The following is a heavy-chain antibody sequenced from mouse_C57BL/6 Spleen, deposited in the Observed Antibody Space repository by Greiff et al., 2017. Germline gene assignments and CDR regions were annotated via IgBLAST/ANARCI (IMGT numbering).Heavy chain of an antibody. CDR1: GYTFTDYY. CDR2: IFPGSGST. CDR3: ARRGFITTVAYAMDY. D-gene: IGHD1-1*01. J-gene: IGHJ4*01. Sequence: QVQLQQSGPELVKPGASVKISCKASGYTFTDYYINWVKQRPGQGLEWIGWIFPGSGSTYYNEKFKGKATLTVDKSSSTAYMLLSSLTSEDSAVYFCARRGFITTVAYAMDYWGQGTSVTVSS. V-gene: IGHV1-75*01.